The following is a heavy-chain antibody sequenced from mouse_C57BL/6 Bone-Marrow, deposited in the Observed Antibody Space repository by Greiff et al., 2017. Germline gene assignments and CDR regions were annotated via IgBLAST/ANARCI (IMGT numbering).Heavy chain of an antibody. J-gene: IGHJ4*01. CDR3: TYYYGSSKFHFDY. V-gene: IGHV6-6*01. Sequence: EVHLVESGGGLVQPGGSMKLSCAASGFTFSDAWMDWVRQSPEKGLEWVAEIRNKANNHATYYAESVKGRFTISRDDSKSSVYLQMNSLRAEDTGIYYCTYYYGSSKFHFDYWGQGTSVTVSS. CDR1: GFTFSDAW. CDR2: IRNKANNHAT. D-gene: IGHD1-1*01.